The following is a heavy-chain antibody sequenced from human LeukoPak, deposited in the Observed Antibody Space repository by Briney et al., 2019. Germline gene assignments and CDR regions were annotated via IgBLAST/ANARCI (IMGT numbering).Heavy chain of an antibody. CDR3: ARESRGYRYGYFYYYDMDV. D-gene: IGHD5-18*01. J-gene: IGHJ6*02. V-gene: IGHV1-18*01. Sequence: ASVKVSFTASGYTFTNYGMSWVRQAPGQGLEWIGWISACNGNTHSALDLQDRVTMTTDTSTSTAYMELRSLRSDDTAVYYCARESRGYRYGYFYYYDMDVWGQGTTVTVSS. CDR2: ISACNGNT. CDR1: GYTFTNYG.